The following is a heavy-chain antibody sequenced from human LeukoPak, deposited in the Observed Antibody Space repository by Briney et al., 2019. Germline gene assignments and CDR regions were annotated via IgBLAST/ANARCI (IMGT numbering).Heavy chain of an antibody. V-gene: IGHV3-21*04. CDR2: ISSRSSCI. CDR1: GFSFSSYS. D-gene: IGHD3-9*01. CDR3: ARNGVLTVLAILTRSQNC. J-gene: IGHJ4*02. Sequence: GGSLRLSCAASGFSFSSYSMNWVRQAPGKGLEWVSCISSRSSCIYYADSVKGRFTISRDNAKKSLYLQMNSLSGKDTAVYLLARNGVLTVLAILTRSQNCGGEGTLPTVPT.